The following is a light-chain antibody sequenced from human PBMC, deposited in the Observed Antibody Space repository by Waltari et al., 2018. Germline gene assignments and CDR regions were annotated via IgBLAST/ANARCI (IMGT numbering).Light chain of an antibody. J-gene: IGLJ2*01. CDR3: SSYTSSSTQV. CDR1: SSDVGGYNY. V-gene: IGLV2-14*03. Sequence: QSALTQPASVSGSPGQSITIFCTGTSSDVGGYNYVSWYQQHPGKAPKLIIFDVTNRASGVSNRFSGSKSDNTAFLTISGLQTEDEADYYCSSYTSSSTQVFGGGTRLTVL. CDR2: DVT.